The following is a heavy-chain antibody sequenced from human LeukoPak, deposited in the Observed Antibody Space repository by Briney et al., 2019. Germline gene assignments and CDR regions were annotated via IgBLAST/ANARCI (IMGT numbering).Heavy chain of an antibody. V-gene: IGHV4-59*01. D-gene: IGHD3-10*01. J-gene: IGHJ4*02. CDR2: IYYSGST. CDR1: GGSISSYY. CDR3: ARTIWFGSSYYFDY. Sequence: PSETLSLTCTVSGGSISSYYWSWIRQPPGKGLEWIGYIYYSGSTNYNPSLKSRVTISVDTSKNQFSLKLSSVTAADTAVYYCARTIWFGSSYYFDYWGQGTLVTVSS.